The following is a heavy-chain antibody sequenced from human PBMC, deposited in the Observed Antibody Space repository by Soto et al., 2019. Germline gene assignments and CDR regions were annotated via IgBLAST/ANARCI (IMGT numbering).Heavy chain of an antibody. CDR2: IIPIFGTA. CDR1: GGTFSSYA. Sequence: QVQLVQSGAEVKKPGSSVKVSCKASGGTFSSYAISWVRQAPGQGLEWMGGIIPIFGTANYAQKFQGRVTITADESTSTAYMELSRLRSEDTAVYYCARSSFGYCSGGSCFFYAFDIWGQGTMVTVSS. V-gene: IGHV1-69*01. J-gene: IGHJ3*02. D-gene: IGHD2-15*01. CDR3: ARSSFGYCSGGSCFFYAFDI.